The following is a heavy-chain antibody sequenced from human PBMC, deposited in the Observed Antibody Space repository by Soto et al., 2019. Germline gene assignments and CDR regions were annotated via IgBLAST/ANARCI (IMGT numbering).Heavy chain of an antibody. Sequence: QVQLVQSGAEVKKPGSSVKVSCKASGGTFSSYAISWVRQAPGQGLEWMGGIIPIFGTANYAQKFQGRVTITADESTSTAYMELSSLRTEDMAVYYCARDDTPYSSGWYGPNDDFSGPYDYWGQGTLVTVSS. CDR1: GGTFSSYA. J-gene: IGHJ4*02. CDR2: IIPIFGTA. V-gene: IGHV1-69*01. D-gene: IGHD6-19*01. CDR3: ARDDTPYSSGWYGPNDDFSGPYDY.